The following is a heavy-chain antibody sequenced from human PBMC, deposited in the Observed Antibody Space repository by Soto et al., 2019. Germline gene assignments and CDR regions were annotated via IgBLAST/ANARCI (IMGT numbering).Heavy chain of an antibody. D-gene: IGHD2-15*01. V-gene: IGHV4-59*02. CDR2: IFDSGNT. Sequence: SDTLSLTCTVSGASVNSYYWSWIRQSPGKGLEWIGYIFDSGNTNYNPSLESRVTIFRDMSQSQLYLELTSITAADTAVYYCARHLLIRGRRDHVYDGMEVGGQG. CDR3: ARHLLIRGRRDHVYDGMEV. J-gene: IGHJ6*02. CDR1: GASVNSYY.